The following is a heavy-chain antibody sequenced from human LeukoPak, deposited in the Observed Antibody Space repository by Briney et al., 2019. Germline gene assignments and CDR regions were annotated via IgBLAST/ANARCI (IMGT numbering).Heavy chain of an antibody. CDR2: IYTSGST. J-gene: IGHJ4*02. D-gene: IGHD3-10*01. Sequence: SETLSLTCSVSGGSFDSKYWSWIRQPPGKGLEWIGYIYTSGSTNFNPSLRSRVAMSIDTSKNQFSLKVYSVTAADTAVYYCARGRSYYYGSGSYIPNRYFDYWGQGTLVTVSS. CDR3: ARGRSYYYGSGSYIPNRYFDY. CDR1: GGSFDSKY. V-gene: IGHV4-4*09.